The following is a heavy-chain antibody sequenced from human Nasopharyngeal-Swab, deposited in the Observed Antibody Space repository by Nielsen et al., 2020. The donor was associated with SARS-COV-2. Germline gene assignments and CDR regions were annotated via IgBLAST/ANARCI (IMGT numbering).Heavy chain of an antibody. CDR1: GGSISSGDYY. CDR2: IYYSGSA. V-gene: IGHV4-30-4*01. CDR3: ARDSRGWFDP. Sequence: SETLSLTCTVSGGSISSGDYYWSWIRQPPGKGLEWIGYIYYSGSAYYNPSLKSRVTISVDTSKNQFSLKLSSVTAADTAVYYCARDSRGWFDPWGQGTLVTVSS. D-gene: IGHD2-2*01. J-gene: IGHJ5*02.